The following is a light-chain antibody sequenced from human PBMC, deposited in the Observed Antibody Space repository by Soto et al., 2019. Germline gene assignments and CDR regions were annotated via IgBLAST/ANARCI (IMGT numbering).Light chain of an antibody. CDR3: QKYDSGLRT. CDR2: GAS. V-gene: IGKV3-20*01. Sequence: EIVLTQSPGTLSLSPGEEATLSCRASQNVDSNYLAWYQQKPGQTPRLIIYGASGRADGIPHRFSGSGFGTDFTFTISSLQPEDVATYYCQKYDSGLRTFGGGTTVEIK. CDR1: QNVDSNY. J-gene: IGKJ4*01.